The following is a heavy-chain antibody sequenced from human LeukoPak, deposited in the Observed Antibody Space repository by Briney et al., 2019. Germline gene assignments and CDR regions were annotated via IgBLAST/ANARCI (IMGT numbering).Heavy chain of an antibody. V-gene: IGHV4-31*03. CDR1: GGSISSGGYY. CDR2: IYYSGST. D-gene: IGHD4-17*01. J-gene: IGHJ4*02. CDR3: ARVGIYGDSYYFDY. Sequence: PSETLSLTCTVSGGSISSGGYYWSWIRQHPGKGLEWIGYIYYSGSTYYNPSLKSRVTISVDTSKNQFSLKLSSVTAADTAVYYCARVGIYGDSYYFDYWGQGNLVTVSS.